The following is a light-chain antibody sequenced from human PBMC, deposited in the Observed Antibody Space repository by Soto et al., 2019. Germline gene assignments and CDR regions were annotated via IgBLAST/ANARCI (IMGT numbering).Light chain of an antibody. J-gene: IGLJ1*01. V-gene: IGLV1-40*01. Sequence: QSVLTQPPSVSGAPGQRVAISCTGSSSNIGAEYDVHWYQQLPGTAPKRLIYGDNNRPSGVPDRFSGSKSGTSASLAITGLQPEDEADCYCQSYDSSLTTFVFGTGTKVTVL. CDR3: QSYDSSLTTFV. CDR2: GDN. CDR1: SSNIGAEYD.